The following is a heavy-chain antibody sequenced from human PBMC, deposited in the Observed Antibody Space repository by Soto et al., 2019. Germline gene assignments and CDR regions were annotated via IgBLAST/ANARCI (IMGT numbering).Heavy chain of an antibody. Sequence: PGGSLRLSCAASGFTFSSYWMHWVRQAPGKGLVWVSRINSDGSRTTYADSVKGRFTISRDNAKSTLYLQMNSLRAEDTAVYHCAVTYCGGDCYRAFDYWGQGTLVTVSS. J-gene: IGHJ4*02. D-gene: IGHD2-21*02. CDR3: AVTYCGGDCYRAFDY. CDR1: GFTFSSYW. V-gene: IGHV3-74*01. CDR2: INSDGSRT.